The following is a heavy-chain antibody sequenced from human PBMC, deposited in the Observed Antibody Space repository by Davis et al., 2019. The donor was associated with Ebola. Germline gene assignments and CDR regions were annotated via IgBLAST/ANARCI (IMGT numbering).Heavy chain of an antibody. V-gene: IGHV4-30-4*01. CDR2: IYYSGST. D-gene: IGHD3-22*01. CDR3: ARVRTMIAQYYFDY. CDR1: GGSISSGDYY. J-gene: IGHJ4*02. Sequence: PSETLSLTCTVSGGSISSGDYYWSWIRQPPGKGLEWIGYIYYSGSTYYNPSLKSRVTISVDTSKNQFSLKLSSVTAADTAVYYCARVRTMIAQYYFDYWGQGTLVTVSS.